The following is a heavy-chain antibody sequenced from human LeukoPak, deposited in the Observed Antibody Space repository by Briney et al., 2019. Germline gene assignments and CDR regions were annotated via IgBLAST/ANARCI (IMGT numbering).Heavy chain of an antibody. CDR2: INHSGST. J-gene: IGHJ4*02. CDR3: ARVKRGPAANLDY. Sequence: PSETLSLTCAVYGGSFGGYYWSWIRQPPGKGLEWIGEINHSGSTNYNPSLKSRVTISVDTSKNQFSLKLSSVTAADTAVYYCARVKRGPAANLDYWGQGTLVTVSS. D-gene: IGHD2-2*01. V-gene: IGHV4-34*01. CDR1: GGSFGGYY.